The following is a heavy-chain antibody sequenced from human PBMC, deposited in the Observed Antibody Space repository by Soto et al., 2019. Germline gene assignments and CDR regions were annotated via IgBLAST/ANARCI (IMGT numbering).Heavy chain of an antibody. CDR1: GFTFSSYA. V-gene: IGHV3-23*01. CDR3: AKDPRYGDYGGCSAP. D-gene: IGHD4-17*01. CDR2: ITASGGRT. J-gene: IGHJ5*02. Sequence: EVHLLESGGGLVQPGGSLRLSCTASGFTFSSYAMTWVRQAPGRGLEGVSGITASGGRTYYADSVKGRFTISRDNSKSTLYQQRSTGRAEGTAVYYGAKDPRYGDYGGCSAPGGQGTLVTV.